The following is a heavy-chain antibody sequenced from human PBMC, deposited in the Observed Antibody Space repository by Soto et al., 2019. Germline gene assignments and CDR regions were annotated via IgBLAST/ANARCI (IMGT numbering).Heavy chain of an antibody. CDR3: ARELGYSSGWYYYGMDV. V-gene: IGHV1-2*04. CDR1: GYTFTGYY. D-gene: IGHD6-19*01. CDR2: INPNSGGT. Sequence: ASVKVSCKASGYTFTGYYMHWVRQAPGQGLEWMGWINPNSGGTNYAQKFQGWVTMTRDTSISTAYMELSRLRSDDTAVYYCARELGYSSGWYYYGMDVWGQGTTVTVSS. J-gene: IGHJ6*02.